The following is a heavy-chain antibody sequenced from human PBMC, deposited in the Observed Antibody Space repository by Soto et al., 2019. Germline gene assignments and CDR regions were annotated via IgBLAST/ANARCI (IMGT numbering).Heavy chain of an antibody. CDR2: MNPNTGST. V-gene: IGHV1-8*01. CDR1: GYTFNTYD. Sequence: QVQLVQSGAEVKKPGASVKVSCKASGYTFNTYDIEWVRLATGQGLEWMGSMNPNTGSTDYAQKFQGRVNMTMSTSISTAYLQLKSLRSDDTAIYYCARTMGGIAAAGSDFWGQGTLVTVSP. CDR3: ARTMGGIAAAGSDF. J-gene: IGHJ4*02. D-gene: IGHD6-13*01.